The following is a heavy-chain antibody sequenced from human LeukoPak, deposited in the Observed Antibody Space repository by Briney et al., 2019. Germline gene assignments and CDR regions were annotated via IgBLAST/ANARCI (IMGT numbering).Heavy chain of an antibody. CDR3: ARDGCSSTSCYLRPPNWFDP. Sequence: SETLSLTCTVSGGSISSSSYYWGWIRQPPGKGLEWIGYIYYSGSTNCNPSLKSRVTISVDTSKNQFSLKLSSVTAADTAVYYCARDGCSSTSCYLRPPNWFDPWGQGTLVTVSS. V-gene: IGHV4-61*01. D-gene: IGHD2-2*01. J-gene: IGHJ5*02. CDR1: GGSISSSSYY. CDR2: IYYSGST.